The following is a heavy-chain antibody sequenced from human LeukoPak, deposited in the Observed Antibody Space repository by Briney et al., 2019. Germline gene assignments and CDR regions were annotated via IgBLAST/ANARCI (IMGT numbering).Heavy chain of an antibody. Sequence: SVKVSCKASGYTSTTYGINWVRQAPGQGLEWMGGIIPIFGTANYAQKFQGRVTITADKSTSTAYMELSSLRSEDTAVYYCAMGVGAPEDLAVAADFDYWGQGTLVTVSS. CDR3: AMGVGAPEDLAVAADFDY. J-gene: IGHJ4*02. CDR2: IIPIFGTA. D-gene: IGHD6-19*01. V-gene: IGHV1-69*06. CDR1: GYTSTTYG.